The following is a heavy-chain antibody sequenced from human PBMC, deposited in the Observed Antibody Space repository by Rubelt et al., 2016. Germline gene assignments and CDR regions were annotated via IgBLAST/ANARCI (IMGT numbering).Heavy chain of an antibody. J-gene: IGHJ4*02. CDR3: ARNLIMITFGGVIVPPDY. D-gene: IGHD3-16*02. CDR1: GYTFTSYG. CDR2: ISAYNGNT. V-gene: IGHV1-18*01. Sequence: QVQLVQSGAEVKKPGASVKVSCKASGYTFTSYGISWVRQAPGQGLEWMGWISAYNGNTNYAQKLQGRVTMTTDTSTSTAYMELRSMRPDEKAVDYCARNLIMITFGGVIVPPDYWGQGTLVTVSS.